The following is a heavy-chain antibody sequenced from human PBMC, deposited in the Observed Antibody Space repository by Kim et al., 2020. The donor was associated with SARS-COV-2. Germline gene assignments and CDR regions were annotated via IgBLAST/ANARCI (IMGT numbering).Heavy chain of an antibody. V-gene: IGHV1-18*01. CDR2: ISAYNDNT. D-gene: IGHD5-12*01. CDR3: ARDDIVATTFDY. CDR1: GYTFTSYG. J-gene: IGHJ4*02. Sequence: ASVKVSCKASGYTFTSYGISWVRQAPGQGLEWLGWISAYNDNTNYAQKLQGRVTMTTDTSTSTAYMELRSLRSDDTAVYYCARDDIVATTFDYWCQGTLVTVSS.